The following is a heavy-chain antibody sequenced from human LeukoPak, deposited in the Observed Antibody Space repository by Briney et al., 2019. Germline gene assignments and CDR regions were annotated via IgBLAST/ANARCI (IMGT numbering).Heavy chain of an antibody. V-gene: IGHV7-4-1*02. J-gene: IGHJ5*02. CDR2: INTNTGNP. D-gene: IGHD3-3*01. Sequence: ASVKVSCKASGGTFSSYAISWVRQAPGQGLEWMGWINTNTGNPTYAQGFTGRFVFSLDTSVSTAYLQISSLKAEDTAVYYCARVFWSYDFWSGYSEDNWFDPWGQGTLVTVSS. CDR1: GGTFSSYA. CDR3: ARVFWSYDFWSGYSEDNWFDP.